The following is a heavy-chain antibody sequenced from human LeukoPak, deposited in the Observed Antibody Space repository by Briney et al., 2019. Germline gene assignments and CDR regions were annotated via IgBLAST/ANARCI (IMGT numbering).Heavy chain of an antibody. D-gene: IGHD4-23*01. CDR3: ATAKFGGNSYFDY. CDR2: INPSGGST. J-gene: IGHJ4*02. Sequence: ASVKVSCKASGYTFTSYFIHWVRQAPGQGLEWMGIINPSGGSTNYTQKFQGRVTMTRDTSTSTVYMELSSLRSEDTAVYYCATAKFGGNSYFDYWGQGTLVTVSS. V-gene: IGHV1-46*01. CDR1: GYTFTSYF.